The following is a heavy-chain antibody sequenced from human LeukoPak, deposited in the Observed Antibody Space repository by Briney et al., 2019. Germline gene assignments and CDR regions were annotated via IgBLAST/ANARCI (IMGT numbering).Heavy chain of an antibody. CDR2: IIISGSTI. J-gene: IGHJ4*02. V-gene: IGHV3-48*03. Sequence: PGGSLRLSCAASGFTFSSYEMNWVRKAPGKGLEGVSYIIISGSTIYYADSVKGRFTISRDNAKTSLYLQKNSLRAEDTAVYYCARQYSSGWYYWGQGTLVTVSS. D-gene: IGHD6-19*01. CDR3: ARQYSSGWYY. CDR1: GFTFSSYE.